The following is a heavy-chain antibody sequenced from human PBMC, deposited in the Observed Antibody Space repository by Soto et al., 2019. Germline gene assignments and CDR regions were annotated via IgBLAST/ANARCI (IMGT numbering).Heavy chain of an antibody. V-gene: IGHV4-34*01. J-gene: IGHJ4*02. Sequence: QVQLQQWGAGLLKPSETLSLTCAVYGQSFSGHTWSWIRQSPGKGLEWIGEISQSGITYYNPSLRARVTISAATSKNQFSLTLNSVTAADTGVFYCARGSGIAVIPGELEDVHYDYWGQGTLVSVSS. CDR2: ISQSGIT. D-gene: IGHD2-2*01. CDR1: GQSFSGHT. CDR3: ARGSGIAVIPGELEDVHYDY.